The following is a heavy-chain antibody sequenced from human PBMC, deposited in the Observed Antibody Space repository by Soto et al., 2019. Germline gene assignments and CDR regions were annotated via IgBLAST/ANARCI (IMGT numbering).Heavy chain of an antibody. CDR3: ARHVFAYSNQRPGMDV. CDR2: IDPSDSYT. CDR1: GYSFTSYW. D-gene: IGHD4-4*01. Sequence: PGESLKISCKGSGYSFTSYWISWVRQMPGKGLEWMGRIDPSDSYTNYSPSFQGHVTISADKSISTAYLQWSSLKASDTAMYYCARHVFAYSNQRPGMDVWGQGTTVTVSS. J-gene: IGHJ6*02. V-gene: IGHV5-10-1*01.